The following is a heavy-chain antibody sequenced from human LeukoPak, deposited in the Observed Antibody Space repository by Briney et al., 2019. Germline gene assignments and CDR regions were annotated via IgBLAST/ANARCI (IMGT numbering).Heavy chain of an antibody. J-gene: IGHJ4*02. V-gene: IGHV4-34*01. CDR2: INHSGST. CDR1: GGSFSGYY. D-gene: IGHD6-13*01. CDR3: ARRAMGNIAAAGFFDY. Sequence: PSETLSLTCAVYGGSFSGYYWSRIRQPPGKGLEWSGEINHSGSTNYRPSLKSRVTISVDTSKNQFTLKLSSVTATDTAVYYCARRAMGNIAAAGFFDYWGQGTLVTVSS.